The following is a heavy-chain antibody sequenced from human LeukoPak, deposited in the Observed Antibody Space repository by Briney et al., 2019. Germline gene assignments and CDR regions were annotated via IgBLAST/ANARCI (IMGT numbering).Heavy chain of an antibody. V-gene: IGHV3-15*01. D-gene: IGHD3-10*01. Sequence: GGSLRLSCAASGFTFSHAWMSWVRQAPGKGLEWVGRIKSKTDGGTTDYAAPVKGRFTISRDDSKNTLYLQMNSLKTEDTAVYYRTVVNYGSGSYPLGYWGQGTLVTVSS. CDR1: GFTFSHAW. CDR3: TVVNYGSGSYPLGY. J-gene: IGHJ4*02. CDR2: IKSKTDGGTT.